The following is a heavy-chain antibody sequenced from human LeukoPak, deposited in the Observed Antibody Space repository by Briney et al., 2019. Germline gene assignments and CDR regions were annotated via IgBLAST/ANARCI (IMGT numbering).Heavy chain of an antibody. V-gene: IGHV4-39*07. CDR3: ARRGTVTYFDY. J-gene: IGHJ4*02. Sequence: SETLSLTCTVSGGSISSSYYYWGWIRQPPGKGLEWIGSIHYSGSTCYNPSLKSRVTISEDTSKNQFSLKLSSVTAADTAVYYCARRGTVTYFDYWGQGTLVTVSS. D-gene: IGHD4-17*01. CDR2: IHYSGST. CDR1: GGSISSSYYY.